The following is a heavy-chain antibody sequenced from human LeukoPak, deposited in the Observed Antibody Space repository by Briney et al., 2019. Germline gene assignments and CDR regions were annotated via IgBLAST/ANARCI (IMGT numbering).Heavy chain of an antibody. V-gene: IGHV3-9*03. D-gene: IGHD5-12*01. CDR2: ISWNSGSI. J-gene: IGHJ4*02. CDR3: AKGIDSGYDSGLFDY. CDR1: WFTFDDYA. Sequence: GRSLRLSCAASWFTFDDYAMHWVRQAPGKGLEWVSGISWNSGSIGYADSVKGRFTISRDNAKNSLYLQMNSLRAEDMALYYCAKGIDSGYDSGLFDYWGQGTLVTVSS.